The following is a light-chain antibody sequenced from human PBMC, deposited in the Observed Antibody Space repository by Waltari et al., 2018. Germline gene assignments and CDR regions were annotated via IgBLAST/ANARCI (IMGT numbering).Light chain of an antibody. V-gene: IGKV3-20*01. Sequence: EIVLTQSPGTLSLSPGERATLSCWASQSVGGSLAWYQQKPGQAPRLLIYGASSRATGIPDRFSGSGSGTVFSLSISRVEPEDFAVYYCQHYVRLPVTFGQGTKVEIK. CDR1: QSVGGS. CDR2: GAS. J-gene: IGKJ1*01. CDR3: QHYVRLPVT.